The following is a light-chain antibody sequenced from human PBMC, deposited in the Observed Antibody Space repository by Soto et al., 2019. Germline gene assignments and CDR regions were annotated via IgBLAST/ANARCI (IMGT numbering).Light chain of an antibody. CDR3: QQYNTYST. CDR1: QSINSN. CDR2: GAS. Sequence: EILITQSPATLSLSPGGRSTPSCRASQSINSNLAWYQQKPGQAPRLLIYGASSRATGIPDRFSGSGSGTDFTLTISRLEPDDFATYYCQQYNTYSTFGQGTRLEIK. J-gene: IGKJ5*01. V-gene: IGKV3D-15*01.